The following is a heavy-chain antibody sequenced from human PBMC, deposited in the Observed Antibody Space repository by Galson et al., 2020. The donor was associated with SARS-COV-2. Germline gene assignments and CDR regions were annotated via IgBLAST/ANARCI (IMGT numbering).Heavy chain of an antibody. D-gene: IGHD1-26*01. Sequence: TGGSLRLSCAASGFTFSSYPMHWVRQAPGKGLEWVAVISYDGSNRYYADSVKGRFTISRDNSKNTLYLQMNSLRAEDTAVYYCARGNDGNYWYFDLWGRGTLVTVSS. J-gene: IGHJ2*01. CDR1: GFTFSSYP. CDR3: ARGNDGNYWYFDL. V-gene: IGHV3-30-3*01. CDR2: ISYDGSNR.